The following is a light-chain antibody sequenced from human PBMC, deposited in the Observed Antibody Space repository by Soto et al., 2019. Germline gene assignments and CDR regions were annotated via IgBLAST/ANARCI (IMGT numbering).Light chain of an antibody. CDR1: SSDVGAYVY. CDR2: EVN. V-gene: IGLV2-8*01. CDR3: SSYGGINTFYV. Sequence: QSSLTQPPSASGSPGQSVTISCTGTSSDVGAYVYVSWYQQHPGKAPKLILYEVNKRPPGVPDRFSGSKSGNTASLTVSGLQTEDEGDYYCSSYGGINTFYVFGSGTKLTVL. J-gene: IGLJ1*01.